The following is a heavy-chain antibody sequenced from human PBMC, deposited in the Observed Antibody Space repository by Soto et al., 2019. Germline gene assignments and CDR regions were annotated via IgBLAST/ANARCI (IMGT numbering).Heavy chain of an antibody. J-gene: IGHJ4*02. CDR1: GGSISSGDYY. CDR2: IYYSGST. D-gene: IGHD5-18*01. Sequence: PSETLSLTCTVSGGSISSGDYYWSWIRQPPGKGLEWIGYIYYSGSTYYNPSLKSRVTISVDTSKNQFSLKLSSVTAADTAVYYCARVDTAMVSADYWGQGTLVTVYS. CDR3: ARVDTAMVSADY. V-gene: IGHV4-30-4*01.